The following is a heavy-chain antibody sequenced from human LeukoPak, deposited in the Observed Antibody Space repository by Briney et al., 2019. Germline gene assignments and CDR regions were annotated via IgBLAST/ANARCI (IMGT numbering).Heavy chain of an antibody. CDR3: ARDPWTTGVSRYGMDV. Sequence: ASVKVSCKASGYTFTGYYMHWVRQAPGQGPEWMGWINPNGGGTNYAQNFQGRVTMTRDTSINTVYMELSRLTSDDTAVYYCARDPWTTGVSRYGMDVWAKGPRSPSP. CDR1: GYTFTGYY. V-gene: IGHV1-2*02. J-gene: IGHJ6*02. D-gene: IGHD4-17*01. CDR2: INPNGGGT.